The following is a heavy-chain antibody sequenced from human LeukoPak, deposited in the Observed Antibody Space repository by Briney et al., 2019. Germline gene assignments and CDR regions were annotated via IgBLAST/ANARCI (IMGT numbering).Heavy chain of an antibody. CDR3: ARHDGRGGATMGALDY. J-gene: IGHJ4*02. CDR2: IYYGGTT. V-gene: IGHV4-39*01. Sequence: KPSETLSLTCTVSGGSISSSCYFWGRIRQPPGTGLEWIGSIYYGGTTYYNPSLKSRVTISVDTSKNQFSLNLSSVTATDTAVYYCARHDGRGGATMGALDYWGRGTLVTVSS. CDR1: GGSISSSCYF. D-gene: IGHD4/OR15-4a*01.